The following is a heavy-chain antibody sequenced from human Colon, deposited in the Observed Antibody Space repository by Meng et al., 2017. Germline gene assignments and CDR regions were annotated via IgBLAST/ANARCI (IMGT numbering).Heavy chain of an antibody. CDR1: GYSLSGYY. J-gene: IGHJ4*02. D-gene: IGHD6-19*01. CDR3: AKIRLGDSGLDY. V-gene: IGHV1-2*06. Sequence: QGELGRSGSELKKPGASVKVSCKASGYSLSGYYMHWVRQVPGQGLEWMGRINADSGGTNYAEKFQGRVTLTRDTSINTAYMEVTSLRSDDTAVYYCAKIRLGDSGLDYWGQGTLVTVSS. CDR2: INADSGGT.